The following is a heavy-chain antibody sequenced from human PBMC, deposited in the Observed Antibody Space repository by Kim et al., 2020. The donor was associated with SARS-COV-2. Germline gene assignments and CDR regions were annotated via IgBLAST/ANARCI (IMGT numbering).Heavy chain of an antibody. CDR1: GFTFSSYS. Sequence: GGSLRLSCAASGFTFSSYSMNWVRQAPGKGLEWVSSISSSSSYIYYADSVKGRFTISRDNAKNSLYLQMNSLRAEDTAVYYCARDKPIEYYDFWSGYADFDYWGQGTLVTVSS. CDR2: ISSSSSYI. J-gene: IGHJ4*02. V-gene: IGHV3-21*01. CDR3: ARDKPIEYYDFWSGYADFDY. D-gene: IGHD3-3*01.